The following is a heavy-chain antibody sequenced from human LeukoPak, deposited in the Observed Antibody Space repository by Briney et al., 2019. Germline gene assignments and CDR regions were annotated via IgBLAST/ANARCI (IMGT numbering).Heavy chain of an antibody. D-gene: IGHD3-3*01. CDR3: ARENRALWSRYYPSPLFDY. CDR2: IYTSGST. Sequence: SETLSLTCTVSGGSISSYYGSWIRQPAGKGLEWIGRIYTSGSTNYNPSLKSRVTISVDTSKNQFSLKLSSVTAADTAVYYCARENRALWSRYYPSPLFDYWGQGTLVTVSS. CDR1: GGSISSYY. J-gene: IGHJ4*02. V-gene: IGHV4-4*07.